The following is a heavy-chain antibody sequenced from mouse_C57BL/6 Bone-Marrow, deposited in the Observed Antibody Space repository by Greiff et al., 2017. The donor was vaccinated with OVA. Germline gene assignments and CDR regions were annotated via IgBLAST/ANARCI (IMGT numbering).Heavy chain of an antibody. CDR1: GFSFTSYG. CDR3: AKKEYGYDGFAY. D-gene: IGHD2-2*01. V-gene: IGHV2-5*01. Sequence: VHLVESGPGLVQPSQSLSITCTVSGFSFTSYGVHWVRQSPGKGLEWLGVIWRGGSTDYNAAFMSRLSITKDNSKSQVFFKMNSLQADDTAIYDCAKKEYGYDGFAYWGQGTLVTVSA. J-gene: IGHJ3*01. CDR2: IWRGGST.